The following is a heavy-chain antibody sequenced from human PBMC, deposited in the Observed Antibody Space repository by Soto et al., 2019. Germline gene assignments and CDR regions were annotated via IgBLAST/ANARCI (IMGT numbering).Heavy chain of an antibody. J-gene: IGHJ4*02. D-gene: IGHD2-2*01. CDR2: INSDGSST. V-gene: IGHV3-74*01. CDR1: GFTFSSYW. Sequence: GGSLRLSCAASGFTFSSYWMHWVRQAPGKGLVWVSRINSDGSSTSYADSVKGRFTISRDNAKNTLYLQMNSLRAEDTAVYYCARDRGYCSSTRCSQFGYWGQGTLVTVSS. CDR3: ARDRGYCSSTRCSQFGY.